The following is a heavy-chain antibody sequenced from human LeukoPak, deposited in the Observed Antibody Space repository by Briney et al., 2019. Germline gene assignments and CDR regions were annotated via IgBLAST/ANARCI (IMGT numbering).Heavy chain of an antibody. V-gene: IGHV1-69*01. D-gene: IGHD4-17*01. CDR2: IIPIFGTA. CDR1: GCTFRSHA. CDR3: ARGHYGDYPYYCYGMDV. Sequence: SVTVSRQASGCTFRSHAISWVRQAPGQGLEWVGGIIPIFGTANYPQKLQGRVTITADESTSTAYMELSSLRSEDTAVYYCARGHYGDYPYYCYGMDVWGKGTTVTVSS. J-gene: IGHJ6*04.